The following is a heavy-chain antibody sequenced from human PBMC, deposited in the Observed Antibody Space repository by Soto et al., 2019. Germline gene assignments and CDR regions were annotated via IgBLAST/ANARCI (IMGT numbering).Heavy chain of an antibody. J-gene: IGHJ4*02. V-gene: IGHV3-33*01. Sequence: VGSLRLSCAASGFTFSSYGMHWVRQAPGKGLEWVAVIWYDGSNKYYADSVKGRFTISRDNSKNTLYLQMNSLRVEDTAVYYCARDRSDFWSGYLSGYFDYWGQGTLVTVSS. CDR2: IWYDGSNK. CDR1: GFTFSSYG. CDR3: ARDRSDFWSGYLSGYFDY. D-gene: IGHD3-3*01.